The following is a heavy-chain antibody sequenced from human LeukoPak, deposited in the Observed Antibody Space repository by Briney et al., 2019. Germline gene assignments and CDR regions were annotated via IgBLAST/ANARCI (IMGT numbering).Heavy chain of an antibody. J-gene: IGHJ6*03. Sequence: GASVKVSCKASGGTFSSYTISWVRQAPGQGLEWMGRIIPILGIANYAQKFQGRVTITADKSTSTAYMELSSLRSEDTAVYYCARGSQYYYYMDVWGKGTTVTVSS. CDR3: ARGSQYYYYMDV. CDR2: IIPILGIA. CDR1: GGTFSSYT. V-gene: IGHV1-69*02.